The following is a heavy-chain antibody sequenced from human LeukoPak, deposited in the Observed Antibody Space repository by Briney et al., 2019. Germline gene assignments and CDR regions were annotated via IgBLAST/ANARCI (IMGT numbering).Heavy chain of an antibody. CDR3: AKDLGGGSGCYDL. CDR1: GFTFSSYG. Sequence: GRSLRLSCAASGFTFSSYGMHWVREAPGKGLEWVAIISYDVSNKYYANSVQGRFTISRDNSKNTLYLQMNSLRAEDTAVYYCAKDLGGGSGCYDLWGRGTLVTVSS. J-gene: IGHJ2*01. D-gene: IGHD6-19*01. CDR2: ISYDVSNK. V-gene: IGHV3-30*18.